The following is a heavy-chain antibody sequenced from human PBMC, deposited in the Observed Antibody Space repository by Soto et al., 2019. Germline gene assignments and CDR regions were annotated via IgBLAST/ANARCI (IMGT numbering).Heavy chain of an antibody. V-gene: IGHV4-39*01. CDR3: ARDYFDSSDYTTNWFDP. D-gene: IGHD3-22*01. J-gene: IGHJ5*02. Sequence: SVTLCRTCGLCRNSISHSRFYWACICQHPGEGLEWSGSIYHTGNAYYNPSLKSRVTISVDTSKNQFSLNVTSVTAADTALYYCARDYFDSSDYTTNWFDPWGQGTLVTVS. CDR2: IYHTGNA. CDR1: RNSISHSRFY.